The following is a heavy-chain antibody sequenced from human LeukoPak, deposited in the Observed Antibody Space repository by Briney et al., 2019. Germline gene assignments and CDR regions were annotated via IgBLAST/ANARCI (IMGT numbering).Heavy chain of an antibody. D-gene: IGHD5-12*01. CDR2: IYYSGST. Sequence: SETLSLTCTVSGGSISGYYWSWIRQPPGKRLEWIGYIYYSGSTNYNPSLKSRVTISADTSKNQFSLKLSSVTAADTAVYYCARDRYVDLYGMDVWGQGTTVTVSS. CDR1: GGSISGYY. V-gene: IGHV4-59*01. CDR3: ARDRYVDLYGMDV. J-gene: IGHJ6*02.